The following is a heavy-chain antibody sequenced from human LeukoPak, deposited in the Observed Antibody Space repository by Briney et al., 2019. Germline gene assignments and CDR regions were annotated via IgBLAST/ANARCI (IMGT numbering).Heavy chain of an antibody. Sequence: SVTVSCKASGGTFSSYAISWVRQAPGQGLEWMGGIIPIFGTANYAQKFQGRVTITADESTSTAHMELSSLRSEDTAVYYCARDGPGYSYGFEPLYFDYWGQGTLVTVSS. V-gene: IGHV1-69*13. D-gene: IGHD5-18*01. CDR3: ARDGPGYSYGFEPLYFDY. J-gene: IGHJ4*02. CDR1: GGTFSSYA. CDR2: IIPIFGTA.